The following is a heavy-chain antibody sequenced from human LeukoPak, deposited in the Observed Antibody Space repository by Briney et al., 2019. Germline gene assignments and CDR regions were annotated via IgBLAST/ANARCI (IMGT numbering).Heavy chain of an antibody. CDR2: IYYSGST. Sequence: PSETLSLTCTVSGGSISSGDYYWSWIRQPPGKGLESIGYIYYSGSTYYNPSLKSRVTISVDTSKNQFSLKLSPVTAADTAVYYCASRDYYDSSSYFDYWGQGTLVTVSS. CDR1: GGSISSGDYY. CDR3: ASRDYYDSSSYFDY. D-gene: IGHD3-22*01. J-gene: IGHJ4*02. V-gene: IGHV4-30-4*01.